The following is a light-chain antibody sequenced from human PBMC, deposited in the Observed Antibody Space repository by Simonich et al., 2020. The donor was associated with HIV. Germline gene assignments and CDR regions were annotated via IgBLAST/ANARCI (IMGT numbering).Light chain of an antibody. J-gene: IGLJ3*02. CDR2: EGN. Sequence: QSALTQPASVSGSPGQSITISCAGTSSDVGSYNLVSWYQKHPGKGPKLMIYEGNNRPSGVSNRCSGSKSGNTASLTISGLQAEDEADYYCCSYAGSSTLVFGGGTKLTVL. CDR1: SSDVGSYNL. V-gene: IGLV2-23*01. CDR3: CSYAGSSTLV.